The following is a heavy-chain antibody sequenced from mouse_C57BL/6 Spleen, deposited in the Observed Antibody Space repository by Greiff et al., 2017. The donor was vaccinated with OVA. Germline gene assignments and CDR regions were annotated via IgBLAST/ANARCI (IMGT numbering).Heavy chain of an antibody. J-gene: IGHJ2*01. CDR3: AREDGYSDLDY. CDR1: GYAFSSSW. V-gene: IGHV1-82*01. D-gene: IGHD2-12*01. CDR2: IYPGDGDT. Sequence: VQRVESGPELVKPGASVKLSCKASGYAFSSSWMNWVKQRPGKGLEWIGRIYPGDGDTTYNGKFKGKATLTADKSSSTAYMQLSSLTSEDSAVYFCAREDGYSDLDYWGQGTTLTVSS.